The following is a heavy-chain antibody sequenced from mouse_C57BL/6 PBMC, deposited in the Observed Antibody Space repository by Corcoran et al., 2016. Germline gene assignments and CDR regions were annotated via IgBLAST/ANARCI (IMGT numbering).Heavy chain of an antibody. CDR1: GYTFTDYY. CDR2: INPYNGGT. J-gene: IGHJ4*01. Sequence: EVQLQQSGPVLVKPGASVKMSCKASGYTFTDYYMNWVKQSHGKSLEWIGVINPYNGGTSYNQKFKGKATLTVDKSSSTAYMELRSLTSEDSAVYYCARGYSHYYAMDYWGQGTSVTVSS. V-gene: IGHV1-19*01. CDR3: ARGYSHYYAMDY. D-gene: IGHD2-14*01.